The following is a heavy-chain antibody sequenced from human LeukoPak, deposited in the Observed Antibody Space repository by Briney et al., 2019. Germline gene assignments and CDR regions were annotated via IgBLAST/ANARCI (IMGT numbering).Heavy chain of an antibody. CDR1: GVSISSSRSN. CDR3: RRGPGRGVIAEYFQH. J-gene: IGHJ1*01. Sequence: SETLSLTCTVSGVSISSSRSNSGWIRQPPGKGLEWIGSIYYSGSTYYNPSLKSRVTISVDTSKNQFSLKLSSVTAADTAVYYRRRGPGRGVIAEYFQHCGQGTLVTVSS. CDR2: IYYSGST. V-gene: IGHV4-39*01. D-gene: IGHD3-10*01.